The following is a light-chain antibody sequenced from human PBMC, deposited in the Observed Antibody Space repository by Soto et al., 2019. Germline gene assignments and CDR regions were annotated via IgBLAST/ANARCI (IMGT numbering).Light chain of an antibody. Sequence: EIVLTQSPVTLSLSPGERATLSCRASQSVSRYLAWYQQKPGQAPRLLIYDASNRATGIPARFSGSGSGTDFTLTISSLEPEDFAVYYCQQRSNWPPPITFGQGTRLEIK. CDR2: DAS. J-gene: IGKJ5*01. V-gene: IGKV3-11*01. CDR1: QSVSRY. CDR3: QQRSNWPPPIT.